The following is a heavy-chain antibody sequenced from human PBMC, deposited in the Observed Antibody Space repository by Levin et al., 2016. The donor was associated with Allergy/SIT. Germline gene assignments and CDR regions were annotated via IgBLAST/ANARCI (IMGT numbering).Heavy chain of an antibody. CDR3: ARRGTTHYDYGLDV. D-gene: IGHD1-1*01. J-gene: IGHJ6*02. CDR1: GYTFTSYW. CDR2: IYPSDFEV. V-gene: IGHV5-51*01. Sequence: GESLKISCQTSGYTFTSYWIAWVRQMPGKGLEWMGMIYPSDFEVIYGSSFQGQVTISADHSTTTAYLQWTTLTATDSATYYCARRGTTHYDYGLDVWGQGTTVSVSS.